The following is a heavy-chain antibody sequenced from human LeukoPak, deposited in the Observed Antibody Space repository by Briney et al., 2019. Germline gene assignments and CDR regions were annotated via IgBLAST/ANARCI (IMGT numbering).Heavy chain of an antibody. Sequence: SVKVSCKASGGTFSSYAISWVRQAPGQGLEWMGGIIPIFGTANYAQKFQGRVTITTDESTSTAYMGLSSLRSEDTAVYYCASQGAHSGSYYFDYWGQGTLVTVSS. V-gene: IGHV1-69*05. J-gene: IGHJ4*02. CDR2: IIPIFGTA. D-gene: IGHD1-26*01. CDR1: GGTFSSYA. CDR3: ASQGAHSGSYYFDY.